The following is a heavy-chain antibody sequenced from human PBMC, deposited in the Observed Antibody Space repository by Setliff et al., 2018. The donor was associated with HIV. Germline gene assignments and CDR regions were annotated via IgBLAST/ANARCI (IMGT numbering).Heavy chain of an antibody. Sequence: ASVKVSCKASGYIFTSYYIHWVRQAPGQGLEWMGIINPSGGSTSYPQKFQGRLTITADESTSTVYMELSSLRSEDTAVYYCARDSRDIVVVIAPEPEPYYYYGMDVWGEGTTVTVSS. V-gene: IGHV1-46*01. J-gene: IGHJ6*04. D-gene: IGHD2-15*01. CDR1: GYIFTSYY. CDR3: ARDSRDIVVVIAPEPEPYYYYGMDV. CDR2: INPSGGST.